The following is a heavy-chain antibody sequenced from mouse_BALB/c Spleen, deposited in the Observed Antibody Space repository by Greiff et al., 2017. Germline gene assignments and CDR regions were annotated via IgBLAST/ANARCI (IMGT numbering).Heavy chain of an antibody. V-gene: IGHV2-4-1*01. CDR3: ARNSLLRLGDYAMDY. CDR2: IWSGGST. J-gene: IGHJ4*01. CDR1: GFSLTSYG. D-gene: IGHD1-2*01. Sequence: QVQLQQSGPGLVQPSQSLSITCTVSGFSLTSYGVHWVRQSPGKGLEWLGVIWSGGSTDYNAAFLSRLSISKDNSKSQVFFKMNSLQADDTAIYYCARNSLLRLGDYAMDYWGQGTSVTVSS.